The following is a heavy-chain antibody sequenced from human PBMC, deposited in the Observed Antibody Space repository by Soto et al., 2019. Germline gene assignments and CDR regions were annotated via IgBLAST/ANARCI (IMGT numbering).Heavy chain of an antibody. V-gene: IGHV3-30-3*01. J-gene: IGHJ6*02. CDR1: GFTFSSYA. Sequence: VESGGGVVQPGRSLRLSCAASGFTFSSYAMHWVRQAPGKGLEWVAVISYDGSNKYYADSVKGRFTISRDNSKNTLYLQMNSLRAKDTAVYYCARDVAAAGPAGGMDVWGQGTTVTVSS. D-gene: IGHD6-13*01. CDR3: ARDVAAAGPAGGMDV. CDR2: ISYDGSNK.